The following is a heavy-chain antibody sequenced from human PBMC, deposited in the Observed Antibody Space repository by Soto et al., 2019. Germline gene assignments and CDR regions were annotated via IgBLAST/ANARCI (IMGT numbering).Heavy chain of an antibody. CDR2: IIPIFGTA. CDR3: ARGPHYSNLDY. J-gene: IGHJ4*02. V-gene: IGHV1-69*06. Sequence: SVKVSCKASGGTFSSYAISWVRQAPGQGLEWMGGIIPIFGTANYAQKFQGRVTITADNSKNTLYLQMNSLRVEDTAVYYCARGPHYSNLDYWGQGTLVTVSS. CDR1: GGTFSSYA. D-gene: IGHD4-4*01.